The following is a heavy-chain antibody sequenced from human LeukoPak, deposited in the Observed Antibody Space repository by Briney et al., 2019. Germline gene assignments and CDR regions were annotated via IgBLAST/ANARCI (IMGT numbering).Heavy chain of an antibody. CDR2: IIPIFGTA. J-gene: IGHJ4*02. D-gene: IGHD6-19*01. Sequence: ASVKVSCKASGYTFTSYGISWVRQAPGQGLEWMGGIIPIFGTANYAQKFQGRVTITADESTSTAYMELSSLRSEDTAVYYCARVGVAVAGRGPRFDYWGQGTLVTVSS. V-gene: IGHV1-69*13. CDR1: GYTFTSYG. CDR3: ARVGVAVAGRGPRFDY.